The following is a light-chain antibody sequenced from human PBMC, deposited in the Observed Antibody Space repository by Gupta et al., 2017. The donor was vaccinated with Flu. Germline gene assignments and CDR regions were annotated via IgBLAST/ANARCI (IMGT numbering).Light chain of an antibody. J-gene: IGLJ3*02. CDR2: SNN. V-gene: IGLV1-47*02. Sequence: VTISCSGGTSNIGSKFVFWYHQFPGTAPKLLIYSNNQRPSGVPDRFSGSKSGTSASLAITGLHSVDEADYYCAARDDSLGGPWVFGGGTKLTVL. CDR3: AARDDSLGGPWV. CDR1: TSNIGSKF.